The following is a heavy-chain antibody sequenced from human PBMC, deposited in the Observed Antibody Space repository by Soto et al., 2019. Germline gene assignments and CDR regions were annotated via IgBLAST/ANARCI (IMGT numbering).Heavy chain of an antibody. CDR1: GFTFSSSA. Sequence: SLRLSCAASGFTFSSSAMSWVRQAPGKGLEWVSAISGSGGGTYYADYVKGRFTISRDNSKNTLYLQMNSLRAEDTAVYYCAKVKVETYVDYWGQGTLVTVSS. J-gene: IGHJ4*02. CDR2: ISGSGGGT. D-gene: IGHD3-16*01. V-gene: IGHV3-23*01. CDR3: AKVKVETYVDY.